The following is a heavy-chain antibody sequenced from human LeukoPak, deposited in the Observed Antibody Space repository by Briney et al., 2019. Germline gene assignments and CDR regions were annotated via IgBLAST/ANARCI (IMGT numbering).Heavy chain of an antibody. D-gene: IGHD3-3*01. CDR3: ARDPYDFWSGYPRGWFDP. V-gene: IGHV4-31*03. CDR2: IYYSGST. Sequence: SETLSLTCTVSGGSISSGGYYWSWIRQHPGTGLEWIGYIYYSGSTYYNPSLKSRVTISVDTSKNQFSLKLSSVTAADTAVYYCARDPYDFWSGYPRGWFDPWGQGTLVTLSS. CDR1: GGSISSGGYY. J-gene: IGHJ5*02.